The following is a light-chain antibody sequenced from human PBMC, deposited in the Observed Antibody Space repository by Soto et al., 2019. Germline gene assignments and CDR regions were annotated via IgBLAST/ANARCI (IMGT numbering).Light chain of an antibody. CDR3: QQSSHSPGT. V-gene: IGKV3-20*01. CDR1: HSVSTNY. Sequence: EVVLTQSPGTLSLSPGDSATLSCRASHSVSTNYLAWYQQRPGQAPSLLISATSTRASGIPNRFSGSGSGTDFTLTISGLEPEDFALYYCQQSSHSPGTFGQGTRLEIK. J-gene: IGKJ2*01. CDR2: ATS.